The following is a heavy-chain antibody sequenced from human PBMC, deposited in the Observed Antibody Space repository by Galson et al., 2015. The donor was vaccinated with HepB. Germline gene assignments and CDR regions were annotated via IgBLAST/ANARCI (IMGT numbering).Heavy chain of an antibody. D-gene: IGHD6-19*01. CDR3: ARDDSGYEYYGMDV. J-gene: IGHJ6*02. V-gene: IGHV3-21*01. CDR1: GFTFSSYS. CDR2: ISSSNSYI. Sequence: SLRLSCAASGFTFSSYSMNWVRQAPGKGLEWVSSISSSNSYIYYADSVKGRFTISRDNAKNSLYLQMNSLRAEDTAVYYCARDDSGYEYYGMDVWGQGTTVTVSS.